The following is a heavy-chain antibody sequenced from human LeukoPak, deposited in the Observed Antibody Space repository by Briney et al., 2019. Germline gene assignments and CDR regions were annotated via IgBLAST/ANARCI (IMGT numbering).Heavy chain of an antibody. CDR3: ARKGRNSSGWFPFDY. Sequence: ASVKVSCKASGYTFTSYDINWVRQATGQGLEWMGWMNPNSGSTGYAQKFQGRVSMTRNTSISTAYMGLSSLRSEDTAVYYCARKGRNSSGWFPFDYWGQGSLVTVSS. CDR1: GYTFTSYD. D-gene: IGHD6-19*01. CDR2: MNPNSGST. J-gene: IGHJ4*02. V-gene: IGHV1-8*01.